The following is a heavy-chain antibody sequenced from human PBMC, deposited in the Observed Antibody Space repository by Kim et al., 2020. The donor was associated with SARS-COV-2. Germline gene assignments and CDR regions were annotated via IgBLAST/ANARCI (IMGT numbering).Heavy chain of an antibody. D-gene: IGHD2-2*01. Sequence: ASVKVSCKASGYTFTSYYMHWVRQAPGQGLEWMGIINPSGGSTSYAQKFQGRVTMTRDTSTSTVYMELSSLRSEDTAVYYCARDPMEGYCSSTSCPHWYFDLWGRGTLVTVSS. CDR2: INPSGGST. V-gene: IGHV1-46*01. CDR3: ARDPMEGYCSSTSCPHWYFDL. J-gene: IGHJ2*01. CDR1: GYTFTSYY.